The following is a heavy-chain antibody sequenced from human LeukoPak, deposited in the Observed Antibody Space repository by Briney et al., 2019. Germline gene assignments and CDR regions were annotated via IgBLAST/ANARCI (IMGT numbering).Heavy chain of an antibody. CDR3: ARSGDYYDSSGYGPFDAFDI. Sequence: ASVKVSCKASGYTFTSYYMHWVRQAPGRGLEWMGIINPSGGSTSYAQKFQGRVTMTRDTSTSTVYMELSSLRSEDTAVYYCARSGDYYDSSGYGPFDAFDIWGQGTMVTVSS. CDR2: INPSGGST. CDR1: GYTFTSYY. J-gene: IGHJ3*02. D-gene: IGHD3-22*01. V-gene: IGHV1-46*01.